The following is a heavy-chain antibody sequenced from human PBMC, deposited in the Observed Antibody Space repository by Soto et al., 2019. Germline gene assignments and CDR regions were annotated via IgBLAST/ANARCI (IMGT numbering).Heavy chain of an antibody. J-gene: IGHJ5*02. V-gene: IGHV1-18*01. CDR2: INVYNGNT. CDR3: ARGVGSGSYCNQYNWFDP. CDR1: GYTFTNYV. D-gene: IGHD3-10*01. Sequence: GSSVKLSCKSSGYTFTNYVISWVRQAPGQGLEWMGWINVYNGNTKYAQKVQGRVTMTTDTSTSTAYMELRSLRSDDTAVYYCARGVGSGSYCNQYNWFDPWGQGTLVTVSS.